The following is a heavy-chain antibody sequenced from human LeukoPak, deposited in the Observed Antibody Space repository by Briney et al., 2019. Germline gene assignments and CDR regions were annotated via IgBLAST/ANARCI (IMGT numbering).Heavy chain of an antibody. CDR1: GFTFSSYA. CDR3: AKDVSYDSSGPFDY. J-gene: IGHJ4*02. Sequence: PGGSLRLSCAASGFTFSSYALSWGRKAPGKGLEWVSAISGSGGSTYYADSVKGRFTISRDNSKTTPYLQMNSLRAEDTAVYYCAKDVSYDSSGPFDYWGQGTLVTVSS. CDR2: ISGSGGST. D-gene: IGHD3-22*01. V-gene: IGHV3-23*01.